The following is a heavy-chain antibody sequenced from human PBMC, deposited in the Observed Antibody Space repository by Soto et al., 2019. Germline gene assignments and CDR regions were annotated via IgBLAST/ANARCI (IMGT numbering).Heavy chain of an antibody. Sequence: QVQVVQSGVEVRRPGSSVQVSCKASGGTFKNCVISWVRQAPGQGLEWMGGIIPLFGTTDFAQRFQGRLTITTDESTTTAYMELSRLRSEDTATYYCAAELGFGKLSVVWGQGTTVIVSS. J-gene: IGHJ6*02. D-gene: IGHD3-10*01. CDR3: AAELGFGKLSVV. V-gene: IGHV1-69*01. CDR1: GGTFKNCV. CDR2: IIPLFGTT.